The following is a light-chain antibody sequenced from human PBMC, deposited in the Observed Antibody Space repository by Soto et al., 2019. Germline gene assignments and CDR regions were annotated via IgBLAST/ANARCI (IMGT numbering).Light chain of an antibody. CDR2: GAS. V-gene: IGKV3-15*01. CDR3: QQYHEWPLS. J-gene: IGKJ4*01. CDR1: QNVRTN. Sequence: DIVMTQVPATLSVSPGERASLSCRASQNVRTNLAWYQQKPGQPPRLLMYGASTRATGVPVRFSGGGSGTEFILTISSLQSEDFAVYYCQQYHEWPLSFGGGTKVDIK.